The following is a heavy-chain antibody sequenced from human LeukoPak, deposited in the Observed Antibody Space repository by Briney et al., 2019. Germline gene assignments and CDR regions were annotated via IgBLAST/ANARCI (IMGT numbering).Heavy chain of an antibody. CDR2: INSDGSST. V-gene: IGHV3-74*01. CDR1: GLIFDDYT. D-gene: IGHD3-9*01. J-gene: IGHJ4*02. Sequence: TGGSLRLSCAASGLIFDDYTMHWVRQAPGKGLEWVSRINSDGSSTSYADSVKGRFTISRDNAKNSLYLQMNSLRAEDTAVYYCARASDLRYFDWLLYYDYWGQGTLVTVSS. CDR3: ARASDLRYFDWLLYYDY.